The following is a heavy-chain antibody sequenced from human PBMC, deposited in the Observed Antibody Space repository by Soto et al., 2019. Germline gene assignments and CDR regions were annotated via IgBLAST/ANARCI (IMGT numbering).Heavy chain of an antibody. V-gene: IGHV3-48*03. Sequence: GGSLRLSCAASGFTFSSYEMNWVRQAPGKGLEWVSYISSSGSTIYYADSVKGQFTISRDNAKDSLYLQMNSLRAEDTDVYYCAGVTVTTVTSPNTGGRPWGFIFGRDVWGQGTTVTVSS. J-gene: IGHJ6*02. CDR3: AGVTVTTVTSPNTGGRPWGFIFGRDV. CDR2: ISSSGSTI. CDR1: GFTFSSYE. D-gene: IGHD4-4*01.